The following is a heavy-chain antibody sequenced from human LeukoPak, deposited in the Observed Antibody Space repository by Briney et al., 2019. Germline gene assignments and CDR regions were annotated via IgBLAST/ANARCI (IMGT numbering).Heavy chain of an antibody. D-gene: IGHD5-12*01. CDR2: IYSGGST. CDR3: AREGGYSEFDN. CDR1: GFTVSSKY. J-gene: IGHJ4*02. Sequence: GGSLTLSCAASGFTVSSKYMSWVRQAPGRGLEWVSVIYSGGSTYYADSVKGRFSISRDNAKNSLYLQMNSLRAEDTAVYYCAREGGYSEFDNWGQGTLVTVSS. V-gene: IGHV3-66*01.